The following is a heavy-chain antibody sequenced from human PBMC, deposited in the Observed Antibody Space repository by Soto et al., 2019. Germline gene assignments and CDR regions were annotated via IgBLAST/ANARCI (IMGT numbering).Heavy chain of an antibody. J-gene: IGHJ4*02. D-gene: IGHD6-19*01. Sequence: EVQLLESGGGLVQPGGSLRLSCAASGFTFSSYAMTWVRQAPGKGLEWVSVISDSDNATYYADSAKGRFTISRDNSKNTLYLQFNSLRAEDTAVYYCAKGVSSSAWSASDNWGQGTLVTVSS. CDR2: ISDSDNAT. V-gene: IGHV3-23*01. CDR3: AKGVSSSAWSASDN. CDR1: GFTFSSYA.